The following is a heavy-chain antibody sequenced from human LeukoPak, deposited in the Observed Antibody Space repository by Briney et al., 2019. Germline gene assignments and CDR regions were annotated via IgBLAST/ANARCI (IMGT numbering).Heavy chain of an antibody. CDR3: ATVDYGGQRGWDY. CDR2: VDPEDGET. V-gene: IGHV1-69-2*01. D-gene: IGHD4-23*01. J-gene: IGHJ4*02. Sequence: ASVKISCKVSGYTFADYYMHWVQQAPGKGLEWMGLVDPEDGETIYAEKFQGRVTITADTSTDTAYMELSSLRSEDTAVYYCATVDYGGQRGWDYWGQGTLVTVSS. CDR1: GYTFADYY.